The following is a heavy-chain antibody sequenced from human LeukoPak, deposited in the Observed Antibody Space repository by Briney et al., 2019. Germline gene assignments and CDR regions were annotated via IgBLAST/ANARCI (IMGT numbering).Heavy chain of an antibody. Sequence: GASVKVSCKASGFTLTGAYMHWVRQAPGQGLEWMGWINPNSGETRYEQKFQGRVTMTRDTSIDTLHMELGSLTSDDTAVYYCARVLFNSGYDSWGQGTLVTVSS. D-gene: IGHD3-9*01. J-gene: IGHJ5*01. CDR1: GFTLTGAY. V-gene: IGHV1-2*02. CDR2: INPNSGET. CDR3: ARVLFNSGYDS.